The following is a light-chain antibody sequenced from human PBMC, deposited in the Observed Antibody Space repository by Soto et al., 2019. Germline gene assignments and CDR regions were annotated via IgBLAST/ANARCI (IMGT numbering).Light chain of an antibody. CDR1: QSISAN. J-gene: IGKJ5*01. CDR2: GAS. Sequence: EIVMTQSPATLSVSPGDRATLSCRASQSISANLAWYQQKPGQAPRLLFYGASTRATGIPAKFSGSGSGTEFTLTISSLQSEDFAVYYCQQYNKWPRTFGQGTRLEIK. V-gene: IGKV3-15*01. CDR3: QQYNKWPRT.